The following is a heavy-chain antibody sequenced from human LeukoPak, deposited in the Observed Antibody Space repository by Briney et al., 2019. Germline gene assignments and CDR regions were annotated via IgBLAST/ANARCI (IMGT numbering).Heavy chain of an antibody. J-gene: IGHJ4*02. CDR2: IKSKTDDGTT. Sequence: GSLRLSCAASGFTFTSYWVGWVRQAPGKGLEWVGRIKSKTDDGTTDYAAPVKGRFTISRDDSKNTLYLQMNSLKTEDTAVYYCTTRGGSFSIFDYWGQGTLVTVSS. D-gene: IGHD1-26*01. CDR1: GFTFTSYW. CDR3: TTRGGSFSIFDY. V-gene: IGHV3-15*01.